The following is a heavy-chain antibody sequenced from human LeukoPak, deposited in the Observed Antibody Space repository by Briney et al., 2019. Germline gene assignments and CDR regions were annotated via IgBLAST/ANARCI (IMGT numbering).Heavy chain of an antibody. J-gene: IGHJ4*02. D-gene: IGHD3-22*01. CDR3: ARGTYDSSGYYFAY. CDR1: GFTFSSYD. Sequence: GGSLRLSCAASGFTFSSYDMHWVRQATGKGLEWVSAIGTAGDTYYPGSVKGRFTISRENAKDSLYLQMNSLRAGDTAVYYCARGTYDSSGYYFAYWGQGTLVTVSS. CDR2: IGTAGDT. V-gene: IGHV3-13*01.